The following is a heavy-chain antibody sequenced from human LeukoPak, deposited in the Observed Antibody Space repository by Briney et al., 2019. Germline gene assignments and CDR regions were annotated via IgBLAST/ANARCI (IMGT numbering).Heavy chain of an antibody. CDR3: ARNLAVNWLDP. D-gene: IGHD3-16*01. J-gene: IGHJ5*02. CDR1: GFIFESYL. Sequence: PGGSLRLSCVASGFIFESYLMTWVRQAPGKGLEWVAIINQDGSETYSGDSLKGRFTISRDNNKNSLYLQMSSLRVEDTAVYYCARNLAVNWLDPWGRGTPVTVSS. CDR2: INQDGSET. V-gene: IGHV3-7*01.